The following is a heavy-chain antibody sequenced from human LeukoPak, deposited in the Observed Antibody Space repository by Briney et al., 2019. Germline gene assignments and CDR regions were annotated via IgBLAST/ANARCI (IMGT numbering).Heavy chain of an antibody. J-gene: IGHJ4*02. CDR1: GFDFSSNW. CDR3: AKDHYWSIDY. CDR2: IKGDGIST. D-gene: IGHD3-3*01. V-gene: IGHV3-74*01. Sequence: GGSLSLSCAASGFDFSSNWMHWVRHAPGQGLVWVSRIKGDGISTNYADSVKGRFTISRDIAKNTLYLQMNSLRAEDTGVYYCAKDHYWSIDYWGRGTLVTVSS.